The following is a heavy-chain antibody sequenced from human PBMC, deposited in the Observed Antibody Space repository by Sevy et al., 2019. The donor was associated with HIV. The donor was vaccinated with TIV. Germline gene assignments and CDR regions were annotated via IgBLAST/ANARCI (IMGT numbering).Heavy chain of an antibody. CDR3: ARPRANYVDHYFFYAMDV. CDR2: ISYDGSDK. V-gene: IGHV3-30-3*01. CDR1: GFALSNYYA. Sequence: GGSLRLSCAASGFALSNYYAMHWVRQAPGKGLEWVALISYDGSDKYYADSVKGRFTISRDNFKNTLYLQMSSLTTEDTAVYYCARPRANYVDHYFFYAMDVWGQGTTVTVSS. D-gene: IGHD4-17*01. J-gene: IGHJ6*02.